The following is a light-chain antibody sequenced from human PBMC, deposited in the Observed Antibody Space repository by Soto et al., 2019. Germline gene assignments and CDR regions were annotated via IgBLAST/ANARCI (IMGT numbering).Light chain of an antibody. J-gene: IGLJ1*01. V-gene: IGLV2-14*03. Sequence: QSALTQPASVSGSPGQSITISCTGTSSDGGGFNSVSWYQLRPGTAPKLILYDVVDRPSGVSYRFSGSKSGNTASLTISGLQAGDEADYFCSSYTSTMTNVFGSGTKLTVL. CDR1: SSDGGGFNS. CDR3: SSYTSTMTNV. CDR2: DVV.